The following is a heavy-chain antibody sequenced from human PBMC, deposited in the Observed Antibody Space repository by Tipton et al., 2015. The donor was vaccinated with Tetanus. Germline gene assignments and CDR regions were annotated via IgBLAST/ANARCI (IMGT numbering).Heavy chain of an antibody. CDR2: VYHSGST. D-gene: IGHD3-3*01. V-gene: IGHV4-61*01. CDR1: GGSVSRSSHY. Sequence: TLSLTCTVSGGSVSRSSHYWTWIRQPPGKELEWVGYVYHSGSTNYHPSLKSRLTISVDTSKNQFSLNLRSVITADTAVYYCARANYDSSKKGPFDSWGQGSLVIVSS. J-gene: IGHJ4*02. CDR3: ARANYDSSKKGPFDS.